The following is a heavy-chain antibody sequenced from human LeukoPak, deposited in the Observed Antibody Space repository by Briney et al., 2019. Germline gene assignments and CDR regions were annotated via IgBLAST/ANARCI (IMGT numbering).Heavy chain of an antibody. J-gene: IGHJ4*02. CDR2: INRSGST. V-gene: IGHV4-34*01. CDR3: ARIPPYYYDSSGYYYAFDY. CDR1: GGSFSGYY. D-gene: IGHD3-22*01. Sequence: SETLSLTCAVYGGSFSGYYWSWIRQPPGKGLEWIGEINRSGSTNYNPSLKSRVTISVDTSKNQFSLKLSSVTAADTAVYYCARIPPYYYDSSGYYYAFDYWGQGTLVTVSS.